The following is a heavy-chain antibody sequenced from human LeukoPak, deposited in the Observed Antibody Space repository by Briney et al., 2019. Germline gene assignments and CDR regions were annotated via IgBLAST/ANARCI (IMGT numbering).Heavy chain of an antibody. CDR2: ISGSGDNT. V-gene: IGHV3-23*01. CDR3: AKDKGYSSGWYLLDP. Sequence: GGSLRLSCAASGFTFSTYAMNWVRQAPGKGLEWVSGISGSGDNTYHADSVEGRFSISRDNSKNRLYLQMNDLRTEDTAMYHCAKDKGYSSGWYLLDPWGQGTLVTVSS. D-gene: IGHD6-19*01. CDR1: GFTFSTYA. J-gene: IGHJ5*02.